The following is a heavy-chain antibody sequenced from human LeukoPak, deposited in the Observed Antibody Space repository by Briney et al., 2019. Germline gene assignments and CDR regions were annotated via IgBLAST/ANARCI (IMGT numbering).Heavy chain of an antibody. CDR1: GFTVSSNY. CDR2: IEPDGSEK. D-gene: IGHD3-16*01. Sequence: GGSLRLSCAASGFTVSSNYMSWVRQAPGKGLEWVANIEPDGSEKDYVDSLKGRFTISRDNAKNSLYLQVRRQSCEFTGVYYCSRFGVPYGVDVWGQGTTVTVSS. CDR3: SRFGVPYGVDV. J-gene: IGHJ6*02. V-gene: IGHV3-7*04.